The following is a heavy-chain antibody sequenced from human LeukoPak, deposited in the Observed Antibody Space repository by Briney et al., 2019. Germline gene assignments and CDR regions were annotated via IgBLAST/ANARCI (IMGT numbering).Heavy chain of an antibody. D-gene: IGHD2-21*02. Sequence: SGTLSLTCAVSGGSISSSNWWSWVRQPPGKGLEWIGEIYHSGSTNYNPSLKSRVTISVDTSKNQFSLRLYSVTAADTAVYYCARRTCGGDCYSIDYWGQGTLVTVSS. J-gene: IGHJ4*02. CDR1: GGSISSSNW. CDR2: IYHSGST. V-gene: IGHV4-4*02. CDR3: ARRTCGGDCYSIDY.